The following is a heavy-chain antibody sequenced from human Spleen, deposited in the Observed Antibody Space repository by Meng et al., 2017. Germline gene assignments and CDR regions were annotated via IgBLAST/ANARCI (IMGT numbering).Heavy chain of an antibody. CDR1: GYTFNDYG. Sequence: QVQLVQSGAEVKRPGASVKVSCEASGYTFNDYGISWVRQAPGQGLEWMGWMNPNSGDTGYAQKFQGRVTMTRNTSITTAYMELSRLRSEDTAVYYCARGPRNWGFDYWGQGTLVTVSS. D-gene: IGHD7-27*01. V-gene: IGHV1-8*02. CDR3: ARGPRNWGFDY. CDR2: MNPNSGDT. J-gene: IGHJ4*02.